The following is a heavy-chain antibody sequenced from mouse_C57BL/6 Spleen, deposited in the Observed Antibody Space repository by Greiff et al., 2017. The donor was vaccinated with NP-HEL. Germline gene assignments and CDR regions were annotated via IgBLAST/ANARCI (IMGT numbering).Heavy chain of an antibody. CDR3: ARGYCGSSWYFDY. CDR1: GYTFTSYW. Sequence: VQLQQPGAELVKPGASVKMSCKASGYTFTSYWITWVKQRPGQGLEWIGDIYPGSGSTNYNEKFKSKATLTVDTSSSTAYMQLSSLTSEDSAVSYCARGYCGSSWYFDYWGQGTTLTVSS. J-gene: IGHJ2*01. D-gene: IGHD1-1*01. V-gene: IGHV1-55*01. CDR2: IYPGSGST.